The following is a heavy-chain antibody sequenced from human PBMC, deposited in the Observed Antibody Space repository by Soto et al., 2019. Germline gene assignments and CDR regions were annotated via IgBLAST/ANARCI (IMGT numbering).Heavy chain of an antibody. CDR3: AREQYFESSGYSPTAINFFDY. CDR2: AHYSGST. Sequence: SETLCLTCTVSGDSISGYYWNWIRQAPGKGLEWIGYAHYSGSTNYNPSLQSRVSIFVDTSKNQFSLNLRSVSAADTATYYCAREQYFESSGYSPTAINFFDYWGRGSLVTVSS. J-gene: IGHJ4*02. V-gene: IGHV4-59*01. D-gene: IGHD3-22*01. CDR1: GDSISGYY.